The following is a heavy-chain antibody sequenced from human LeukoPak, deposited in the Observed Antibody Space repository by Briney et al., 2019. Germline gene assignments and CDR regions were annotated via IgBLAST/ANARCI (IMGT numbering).Heavy chain of an antibody. CDR1: GFTFDDYA. V-gene: IGHV3-9*03. CDR3: TKALTDSSSSYFDN. J-gene: IGHJ4*02. Sequence: GRSLRLSCVASGFTFDDYAMHWVRQPPGKGLEWVSGISWNSGSIGYADSVKGRFTISRDNAKNSLYLQMNSLRAEDMALYYCTKALTDSSSSYFDNWGQGTLVTVSS. D-gene: IGHD6-6*01. CDR2: ISWNSGSI.